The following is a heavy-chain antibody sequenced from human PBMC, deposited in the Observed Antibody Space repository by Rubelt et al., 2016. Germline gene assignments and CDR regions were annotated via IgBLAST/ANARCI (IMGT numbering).Heavy chain of an antibody. V-gene: IGHV1-18*01. D-gene: IGHD1-1*01. CDR3: ARAVRESSNWYEEGNDY. J-gene: IGHJ4*02. CDR2: ISAYSGNA. CDR1: TFTNYG. Sequence: TFTNYGISWVRQAPGQGLEWMGWISAYSGNANYAQKLQGRVTMTTDTSTSTAYLELRSLRSDDTAVYYCARAVRESSNWYEEGNDYWGPGAQVTVSA.